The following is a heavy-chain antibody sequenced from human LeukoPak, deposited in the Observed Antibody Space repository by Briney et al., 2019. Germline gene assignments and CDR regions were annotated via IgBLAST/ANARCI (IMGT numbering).Heavy chain of an antibody. CDR3: AKDPTTPGDYFDY. CDR1: GFTFSSYG. Sequence: GGSLRLSCAASGFTFSSYGMHWVRQAPGKGLEWVAFIRYDGSNKYYADSVKGRFTISRDNSKNTLYLQMNSLRAEDTAVYYCAKDPTTPGDYFDYWGQGTLVTVSS. D-gene: IGHD1-14*01. CDR2: IRYDGSNK. J-gene: IGHJ4*02. V-gene: IGHV3-30*02.